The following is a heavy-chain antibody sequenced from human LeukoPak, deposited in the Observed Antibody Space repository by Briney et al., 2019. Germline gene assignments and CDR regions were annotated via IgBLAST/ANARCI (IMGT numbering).Heavy chain of an antibody. CDR2: IFPSGGEI. CDR1: GFTFSSYA. V-gene: IGHV3-23*01. Sequence: GGSLRLSCAASGFTFSSYAMSWARQPPGKGLEWVSSIFPSGGEIHYADSVRGRFTISRDNSKSILSLQMNSLRAEDTATYYCATYRQVLLPFESWGQGTLVTVSS. CDR3: ATYRQVLLPFES. D-gene: IGHD5-18*01. J-gene: IGHJ4*02.